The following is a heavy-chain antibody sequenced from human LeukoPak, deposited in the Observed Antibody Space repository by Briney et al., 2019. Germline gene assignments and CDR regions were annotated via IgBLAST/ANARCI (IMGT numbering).Heavy chain of an antibody. Sequence: PGGSLRLSCAASGFTFSSYSMNWVRQAPGKGLEWVSYISSSSSTIYYADSVKGRFTISRDNAKNSLYLQMNSLRAEDTAVYYCARGSGVTGYWGQGTLVTVSS. J-gene: IGHJ4*02. CDR1: GFTFSSYS. D-gene: IGHD2-15*01. V-gene: IGHV3-48*01. CDR2: ISSSSSTI. CDR3: ARGSGVTGY.